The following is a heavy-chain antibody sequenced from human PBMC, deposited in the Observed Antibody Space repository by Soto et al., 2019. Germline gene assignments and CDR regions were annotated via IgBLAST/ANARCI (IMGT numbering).Heavy chain of an antibody. J-gene: IGHJ6*02. Sequence: EVQLVESGGGLVQPGGSLRLSCEASGFTFSSYWMHWVRQVPGKGLVWVSRIKTDGSSTNYADSVKGRFTISRDNAENTVYLQMNSLRVEDTAVYYCGSGVPNHYVVEAWGRGTTVTVS. CDR1: GFTFSSYW. CDR3: GSGVPNHYVVEA. V-gene: IGHV3-74*01. D-gene: IGHD3-10*01. CDR2: IKTDGSST.